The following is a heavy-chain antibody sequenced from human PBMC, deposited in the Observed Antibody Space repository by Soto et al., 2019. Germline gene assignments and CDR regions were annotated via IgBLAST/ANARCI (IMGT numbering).Heavy chain of an antibody. J-gene: IGHJ6*02. Sequence: GSLRLSCAASGLTFSNYAMGWVRQAPGTGLGWVSSISGAGYNTYYGDSVKGGFTISRDNSKNALYLQMNSLRAEDMAVYYCAKDLFTMVPRADVWGQGTTVTVSS. V-gene: IGHV3-23*01. CDR3: AKDLFTMVPRADV. D-gene: IGHD2-8*01. CDR2: ISGAGYNT. CDR1: GLTFSNYA.